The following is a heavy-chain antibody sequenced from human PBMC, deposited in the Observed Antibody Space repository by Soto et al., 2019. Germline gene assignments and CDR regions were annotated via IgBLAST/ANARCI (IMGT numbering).Heavy chain of an antibody. Sequence: SETLSLTCTVSGGSISSYYWSWIRQPPGKGLEWIGYIYYSGSTNYNPSLKSRVTISVDTSKNQFSLKLSSVTAADTAVYYCARANRDAFDIWGQGTMVTVSS. CDR1: GGSISSYY. CDR3: ARANRDAFDI. V-gene: IGHV4-59*01. CDR2: IYYSGST. J-gene: IGHJ3*02.